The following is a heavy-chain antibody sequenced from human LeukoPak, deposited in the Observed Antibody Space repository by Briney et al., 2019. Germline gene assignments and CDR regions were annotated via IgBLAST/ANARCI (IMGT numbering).Heavy chain of an antibody. V-gene: IGHV4-59*01. CDR1: GGSISSYY. D-gene: IGHD4-23*01. CDR3: ARDGGNSEWYFDL. J-gene: IGHJ2*01. CDR2: IYYSGST. Sequence: PSETLSLTCTVSGGSISSYYWSWIRQPPGKGLEWIGYIYYSGSTNYNPSLKSRVTISVDTSKNQFSLKLSSVTAADTAVYYCARDGGNSEWYFDLWGRGTLVTVSS.